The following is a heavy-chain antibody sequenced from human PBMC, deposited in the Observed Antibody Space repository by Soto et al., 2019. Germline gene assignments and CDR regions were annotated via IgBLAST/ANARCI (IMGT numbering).Heavy chain of an antibody. V-gene: IGHV4-39*01. CDR1: GGSISSSSYY. CDR3: ALSRLHASVSDP. Sequence: PSETLSLTCTVSGGSISSSSYYWGWIRQPPGKGLEWIGSIYYSGSTYYNPSLKSRVTISVDTSKNRFSLKLSSVTAADTAVYYCALSRLHASVSDPWGQGTLVTVSS. J-gene: IGHJ5*02. D-gene: IGHD4-4*01. CDR2: IYYSGST.